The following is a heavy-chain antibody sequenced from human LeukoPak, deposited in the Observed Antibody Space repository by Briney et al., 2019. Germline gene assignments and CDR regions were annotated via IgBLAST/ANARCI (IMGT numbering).Heavy chain of an antibody. J-gene: IGHJ4*02. Sequence: GKSLRLSCAASGFTFNSYAMHWVRQAPGKGLEWVAVISYDGSNKYYADSVKGRFTISSGNSKNTLYLQMNSLRAEDTAVYYCARVFSRPYGPPDYWGQGTLVTVSS. V-gene: IGHV3-30-3*01. D-gene: IGHD3-10*02. CDR3: ARVFSRPYGPPDY. CDR2: ISYDGSNK. CDR1: GFTFNSYA.